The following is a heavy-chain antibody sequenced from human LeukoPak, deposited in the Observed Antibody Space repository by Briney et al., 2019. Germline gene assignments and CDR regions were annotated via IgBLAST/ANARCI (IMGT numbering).Heavy chain of an antibody. CDR3: ARDSGGLTFGDWFDP. Sequence: ASVKVSCTASGYTFTSYGINWVRQAPGQGLEWLGWISANNGNTYYAQKFQGRVTMTTETSTSTAYMELRSLRFDDTAVYYCARDSGGLTFGDWFDPWGQGTLVTVSS. J-gene: IGHJ5*02. V-gene: IGHV1-18*01. D-gene: IGHD3-16*01. CDR2: ISANNGNT. CDR1: GYTFTSYG.